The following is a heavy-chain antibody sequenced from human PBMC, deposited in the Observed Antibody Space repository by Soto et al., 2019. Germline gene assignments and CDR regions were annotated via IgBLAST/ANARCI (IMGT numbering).Heavy chain of an antibody. V-gene: IGHV4-34*01. D-gene: IGHD2-15*01. CDR2: INHSGST. Sequence: QVQLQQWGAGLLKPSETLSLTCAVYGGSFSGYYWSWIRQPPGKGLEGIGEINHSGSTNYNPSLKSRVTISVDTCKNQFSLKLSSVTAADTAVYYCARGKGYCSGGSCYTNQPLYYFDYWGQGTLVTVSS. CDR3: ARGKGYCSGGSCYTNQPLYYFDY. J-gene: IGHJ4*02. CDR1: GGSFSGYY.